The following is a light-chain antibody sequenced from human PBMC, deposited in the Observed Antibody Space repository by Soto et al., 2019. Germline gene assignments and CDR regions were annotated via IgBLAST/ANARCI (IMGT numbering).Light chain of an antibody. Sequence: EIVMTQSPATLSVSPGERATLSCRASQSVSSNLAWYQQKPGQAPRLLIYGASTRATGIPARFSGSGSGTEFTLTISSLQSEDFAVYYCQQYNNWPWKFGQGT. V-gene: IGKV3-15*01. CDR3: QQYNNWPWK. J-gene: IGKJ1*01. CDR1: QSVSSN. CDR2: GAS.